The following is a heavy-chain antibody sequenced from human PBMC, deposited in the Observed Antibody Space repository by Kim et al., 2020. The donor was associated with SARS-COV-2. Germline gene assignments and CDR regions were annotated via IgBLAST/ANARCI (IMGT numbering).Heavy chain of an antibody. CDR1: GFTFSSYS. Sequence: GGSLRLSCAASGFTFSSYSMNWVRQAPGKGLEWFSSISSSSSYIYYADSVKGRFTISRDNAKNSLYLQMNSLRAEDTAVYYCAREDGWDSGSYSGGEKDYWGQGTLVTVSS. D-gene: IGHD1-26*01. CDR3: AREDGWDSGSYSGGEKDY. CDR2: ISSSSSYI. V-gene: IGHV3-21*01. J-gene: IGHJ4*02.